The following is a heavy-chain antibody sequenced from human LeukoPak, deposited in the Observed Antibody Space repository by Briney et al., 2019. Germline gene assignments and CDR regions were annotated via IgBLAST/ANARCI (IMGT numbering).Heavy chain of an antibody. V-gene: IGHV3-21*01. CDR2: ISGSGDFI. D-gene: IGHD3-22*01. Sequence: PGGSLRLSCATSGFTFSSYSMNWVRQAPGKGLEWVSVISGSGDFIYYADSVKGRFTISRDNAKNSLYLQMNSLRAEDTAVYYCARDAYYDSSAKGAFDIWGQGTMVTVSS. CDR1: GFTFSSYS. J-gene: IGHJ3*02. CDR3: ARDAYYDSSAKGAFDI.